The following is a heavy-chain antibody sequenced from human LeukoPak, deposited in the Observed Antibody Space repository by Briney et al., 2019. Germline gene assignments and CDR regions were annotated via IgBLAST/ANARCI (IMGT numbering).Heavy chain of an antibody. D-gene: IGHD2-2*01. J-gene: IGHJ4*02. CDR1: GGTFSRYA. CDR3: ARLPLGYCSSTSCLD. V-gene: IGHV1-18*01. Sequence: GSSVKVSCKASGGTFSRYAISWVRQAPGQGLEWMGWISSSTGNTKYAQNLQGRVTMTTDTSTSTAYLELRNLRSDDTAVYYCARLPLGYCSSTSCLDWGQGTLVTVSS. CDR2: ISSSTGNT.